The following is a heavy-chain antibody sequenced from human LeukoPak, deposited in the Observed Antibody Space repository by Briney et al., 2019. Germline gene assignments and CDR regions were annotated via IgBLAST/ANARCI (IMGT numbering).Heavy chain of an antibody. V-gene: IGHV3-23*01. CDR1: GFTFSSYG. J-gene: IGHJ4*02. CDR3: AKDRYGSGSYEGLFDY. CDR2: ISGSGGST. D-gene: IGHD3-10*01. Sequence: GGSLRLSCAASGFTFSSYGMSWVRQAPGKGLEWVSAISGSGGSTYYADSVKGRFTISRDNSKNTLYLQMNSLRAEDTAVYYCAKDRYGSGSYEGLFDYWGRGTLVTVSS.